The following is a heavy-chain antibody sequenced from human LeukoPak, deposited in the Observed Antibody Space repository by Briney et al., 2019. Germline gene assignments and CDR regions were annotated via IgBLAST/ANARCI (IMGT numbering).Heavy chain of an antibody. CDR3: ARWKVAATVYYYRGRDV. CDR2: IITIFGIA. CDR1: GCTFSSYA. V-gene: IGHV1-69*04. J-gene: IGHJ6*01. Sequence: SVKLSCKASGCTFSSYAISWVRQAPGQGLGWMGRIITIFGIANYAQKFQGRVTITSDKSTSTAYMELSSLRCEHTAVYYCARWKVAATVYYYRGRDVWGQGTTDTVPT. D-gene: IGHD2-15*01.